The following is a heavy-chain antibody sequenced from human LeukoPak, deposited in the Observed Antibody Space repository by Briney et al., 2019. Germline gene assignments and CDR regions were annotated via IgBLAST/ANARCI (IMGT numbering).Heavy chain of an antibody. V-gene: IGHV3-48*03. CDR1: GFTFSSYE. Sequence: PGGSLRLSCAASGFTFSSYEMNWVRQAPGKGLEWVSYISSSGSTIYYADSVKGRFTISRDNAKNSLYLQMNSLRAEDTAVYYCARDFGSSSGWYVFREFDYWGQGTLVTVSS. J-gene: IGHJ4*02. CDR3: ARDFGSSSGWYVFREFDY. CDR2: ISSSGSTI. D-gene: IGHD6-19*01.